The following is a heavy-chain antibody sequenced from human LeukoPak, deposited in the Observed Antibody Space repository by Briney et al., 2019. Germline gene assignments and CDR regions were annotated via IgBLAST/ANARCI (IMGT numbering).Heavy chain of an antibody. CDR2: ISWNSGST. CDR3: AKDFSDYYGSGSYFGY. CDR1: GFTFDDYA. J-gene: IGHJ4*02. D-gene: IGHD3-10*01. Sequence: GGSLRLSCAASGFTFDDYAMHWVRQAPGKGLEWVSGISWNSGSTGYADSVKGRFTISRDNAKNSLYLQMNSLRAEDTALYYCAKDFSDYYGSGSYFGYWGQGTLVTVSS. V-gene: IGHV3-9*01.